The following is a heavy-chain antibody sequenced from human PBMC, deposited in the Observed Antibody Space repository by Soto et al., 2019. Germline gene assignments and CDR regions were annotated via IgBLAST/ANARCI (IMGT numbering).Heavy chain of an antibody. CDR3: ARDRVESGYPEYFQH. J-gene: IGHJ1*01. CDR2: IYSGGST. V-gene: IGHV3-53*01. D-gene: IGHD3-22*01. CDR1: GFTVSSNY. Sequence: EVQLVESGGGLIQPGGSLRLSCAASGFTVSSNYMSWVRQAPGKGLEWVSVIYSGGSTYYADSVKGRFTISRDNSKNTVCLQMNSLRAEDTAVYYCARDRVESGYPEYFQHWGQGTLVTVSS.